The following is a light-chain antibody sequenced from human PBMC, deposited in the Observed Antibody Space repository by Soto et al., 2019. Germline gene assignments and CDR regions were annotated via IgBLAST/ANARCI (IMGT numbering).Light chain of an antibody. J-gene: IGLJ2*01. Sequence: QSALTQPASASGSPGQSITISCTGTSSDVGGYNYVSWYQQHPGKAPKLIIYDDSNRPSGVSHRFYGSKSGNTASLTISGLQSEDEADYYCSSYTSSSTRVVFGGGTQLTVL. CDR3: SSYTSSSTRVV. CDR2: DDS. CDR1: SSDVGGYNY. V-gene: IGLV2-14*01.